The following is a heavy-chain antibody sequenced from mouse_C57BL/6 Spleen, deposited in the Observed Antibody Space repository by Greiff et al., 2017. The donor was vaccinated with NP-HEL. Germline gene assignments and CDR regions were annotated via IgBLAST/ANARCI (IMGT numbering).Heavy chain of an antibody. V-gene: IGHV5-4*01. CDR2: ISDGGSYT. J-gene: IGHJ3*01. Sequence: EVQRVESGGGLVKPGGSLKLSCAASGFTFSSYAMSWVRQTPEKRLEWVATISDGGSYTYYPDNVKGRFTISRDNAKNNLYLQMSHLKSEDTAMYYCARDSDYYGSRTFAYWGQGTLVTVSA. CDR1: GFTFSSYA. D-gene: IGHD1-1*01. CDR3: ARDSDYYGSRTFAY.